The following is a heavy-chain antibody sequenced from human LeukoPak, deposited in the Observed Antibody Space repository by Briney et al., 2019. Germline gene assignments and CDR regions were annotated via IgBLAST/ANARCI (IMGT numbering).Heavy chain of an antibody. J-gene: IGHJ6*02. CDR2: IKQDGSEI. CDR1: GFTFSSYW. V-gene: IGHV3-7*01. Sequence: GGSLRLSCEVSGFTFSSYWMSWVRQAPGKGLEWVANIKQDGSEIYYVDSVKGRLTISRDNAKNSLYLQMNSLRAEDTAVYYCARLVRGVGGLDVWGQGTTLIVSS. D-gene: IGHD3-10*01. CDR3: ARLVRGVGGLDV.